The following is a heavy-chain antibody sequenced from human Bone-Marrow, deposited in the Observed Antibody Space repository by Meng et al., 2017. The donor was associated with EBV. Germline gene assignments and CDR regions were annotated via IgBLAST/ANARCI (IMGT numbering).Heavy chain of an antibody. J-gene: IGHJ5*02. CDR1: GGSFSGYY. CDR2: INHSGST. D-gene: IGHD6-25*01. CDR3: ATQRRDTDWFDP. Sequence: QGQVQQWGAGLLKPSETLSLTCAVYGGSFSGYYWTWIRQPPGKGLEWIGEINHSGSTNYNPSLKSRVTISVDTSKNQFSLKLSSVTAADTAVYYCATQRRDTDWFDPWGQGTLVTVSS. V-gene: IGHV4-34*01.